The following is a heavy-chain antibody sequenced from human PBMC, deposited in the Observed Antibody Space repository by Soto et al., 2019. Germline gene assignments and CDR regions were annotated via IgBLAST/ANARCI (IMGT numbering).Heavy chain of an antibody. CDR1: GFSLTTSGVG. J-gene: IGHJ4*02. Sequence: QITLKESGPTLVRPTQTLTLTCTFSGFSLTTSGVGVGWIRQPPGKALEWLAVIYWDDDKRYSSSLKSRLTITKDTLKKPGGPTNANIGPVDTATYYCAHHPYYGLGSYSFDYWGQGTLVTVSS. V-gene: IGHV2-5*02. CDR3: AHHPYYGLGSYSFDY. D-gene: IGHD3-10*01. CDR2: IYWDDDK.